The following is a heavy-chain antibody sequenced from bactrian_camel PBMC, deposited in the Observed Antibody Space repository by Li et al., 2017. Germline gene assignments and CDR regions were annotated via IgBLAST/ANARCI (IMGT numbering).Heavy chain of an antibody. CDR1: GFPFSANH. CDR2: FDKDGRT. Sequence: VQLVESGGDSVQPGGSLRLSCVASGFPFSANHMSWVRQPPGKAREGVAAFDKDGRTTYAESSKGRFTISKASAKNTLYLQMNSLKPEDTSMYFCAARWSRCSSDWRDRDYWGQGTQVTVS. J-gene: IGHJ4*01. V-gene: IGHV3S10*01. D-gene: IGHD6*01. CDR3: AARWSRCSSDWRDRDY.